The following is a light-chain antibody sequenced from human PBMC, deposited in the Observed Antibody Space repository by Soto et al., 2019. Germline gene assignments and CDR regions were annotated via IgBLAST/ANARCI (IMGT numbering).Light chain of an antibody. J-gene: IGLJ3*02. CDR3: GTWDSSLSPGGV. V-gene: IGLV1-51*02. Sequence: QSVLTQPPSVSAAPGQMVTISCSGSSSNIGSNYVSWYQQLPGTAPKLLIYEKNKRPSGIPDRFSGSTSGTSATLGITGLQTGDEADYYCGTWDSSLSPGGVFGGGTKLTVL. CDR1: SSNIGSNY. CDR2: EKN.